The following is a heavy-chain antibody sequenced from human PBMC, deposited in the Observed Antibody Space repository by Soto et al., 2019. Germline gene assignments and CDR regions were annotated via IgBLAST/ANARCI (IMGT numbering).Heavy chain of an antibody. CDR2: INHSGST. CDR3: ARGVGYAGVDY. J-gene: IGHJ4*02. V-gene: IGHV4-34*01. Sequence: QVQLQQWGAGLLKPSETLSLTCAVYGGSFSAYYWSWIRQPPGKGLEWIGEINHSGSTNYNPSLNSRGTISVDRSKNHFSLKLSSVTAADTAVYYCARGVGYAGVDYWGQGTLVTVSS. D-gene: IGHD5-12*01. CDR1: GGSFSAYY.